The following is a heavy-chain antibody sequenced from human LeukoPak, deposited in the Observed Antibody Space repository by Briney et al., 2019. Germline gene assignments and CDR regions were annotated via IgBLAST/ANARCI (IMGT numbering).Heavy chain of an antibody. D-gene: IGHD3-3*01. CDR2: MNPNSSNT. J-gene: IGHJ6*03. V-gene: IGHV1-8*03. Sequence: GASVKVSCKASGYTFTSYDINWLRQATGQGLEWMGWMNPNSSNTGYAQKFQGRVTITRNTSISTAYMELSSLRSEDTAVYYCARGNPYYDFWSGHYYYYYYMDVWGKGTTVTVPS. CDR3: ARGNPYYDFWSGHYYYYYYMDV. CDR1: GYTFTSYD.